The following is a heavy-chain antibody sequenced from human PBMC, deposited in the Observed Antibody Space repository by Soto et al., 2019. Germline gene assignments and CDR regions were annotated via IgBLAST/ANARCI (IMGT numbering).Heavy chain of an antibody. CDR1: GYTFTSDG. CDR2: ISAYNGNT. D-gene: IGHD3-10*01. CDR3: ARAGNYYGSGPSDY. J-gene: IGHJ4*02. V-gene: IGHV1-18*01. Sequence: TSVKFSCKASGYTFTSDGISWVRQAPGQGLEWMGWISAYNGNTNYAQKLQGRVNMTTDTSTSTAYMELRSLRSDDTAVYYCARAGNYYGSGPSDYWGQGTLVTVSS.